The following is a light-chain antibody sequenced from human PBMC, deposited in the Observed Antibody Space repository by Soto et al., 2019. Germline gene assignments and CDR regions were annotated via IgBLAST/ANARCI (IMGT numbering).Light chain of an antibody. CDR2: VAS. CDR1: QSINSNY. J-gene: IGKJ2*01. V-gene: IGKV3-20*01. Sequence: EIVLTQSPGTLSLSPGERATLSCRASQSINSNYLAWYQQKPGQAPRLLIYVASSRANGIPDRFSGSRSRTAVTLTISTLEPEDFEVYYCQQYGSSPPRPHTFGQGTKLEIK. CDR3: QQYGSSPPRPHT.